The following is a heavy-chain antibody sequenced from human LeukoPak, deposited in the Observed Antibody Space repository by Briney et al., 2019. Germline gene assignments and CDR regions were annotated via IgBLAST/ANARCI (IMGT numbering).Heavy chain of an antibody. J-gene: IGHJ3*02. CDR3: AREGVSGDAFDI. V-gene: IGHV1-2*02. Sequence: ASVKVSCKASGYTFTGYYMHWVRQAPGQGLEWMGWINPNSGGTNYAQKFQGKVTMTRDTSISTAYMELSRLRSDDTAVYYCAREGVSGDAFDIWGQGTMVTVSS. CDR2: INPNSGGT. CDR1: GYTFTGYY. D-gene: IGHD2-8*01.